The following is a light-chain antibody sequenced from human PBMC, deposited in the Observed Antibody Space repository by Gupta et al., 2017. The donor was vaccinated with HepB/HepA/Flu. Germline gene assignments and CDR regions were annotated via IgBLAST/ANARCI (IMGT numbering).Light chain of an antibody. J-gene: IGKJ3*01. CDR1: QSLLHSNGYNY. CDR2: LGS. Sequence: DIVMTQSPLSLPVTPGEPASISCRSSQSLLHSNGYNYLDWYLQKPGQSPQLLIYLGSNRASGVPDRFSGSGSGTDFTLKISRVEAEEVGVYYCMQALQTPPFTFGPGTKVDIK. V-gene: IGKV2-28*01. CDR3: MQALQTPPFT.